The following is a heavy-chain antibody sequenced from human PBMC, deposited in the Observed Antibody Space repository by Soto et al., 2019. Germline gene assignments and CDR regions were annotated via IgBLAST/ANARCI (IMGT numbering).Heavy chain of an antibody. D-gene: IGHD2-2*01. J-gene: IGHJ6*02. CDR3: AKGQHCSSTSCYFYYYGMDV. Sequence: PGGSLRLSCASSGFTFSSYGMHWVRQAPGKGLEWVAVISYDGSNKYYADSVKGRLTISRGNSKKMLYLQMNSLRPEDTAVYYYAKGQHCSSTSCYFYYYGMDVWGQGTKVTVSS. V-gene: IGHV3-30*18. CDR2: ISYDGSNK. CDR1: GFTFSSYG.